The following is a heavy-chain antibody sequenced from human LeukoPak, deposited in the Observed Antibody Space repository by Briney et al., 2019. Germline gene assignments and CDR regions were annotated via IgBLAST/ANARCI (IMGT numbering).Heavy chain of an antibody. CDR3: ARAHYYDSSGYYPDLSYYYMDV. V-gene: IGHV3-7*04. D-gene: IGHD3-22*01. CDR1: GFTFSSYW. J-gene: IGHJ6*03. CDR2: IKQDGSEK. Sequence: PGGSLRLSCAASGFTFSSYWMSWVRQAPGKGLEWVANIKQDGSEKYYVDSVKGRFTISRDNAENSLYLQMNSLRAEDTAVYYCARAHYYDSSGYYPDLSYYYMDVWGKGTTVTISS.